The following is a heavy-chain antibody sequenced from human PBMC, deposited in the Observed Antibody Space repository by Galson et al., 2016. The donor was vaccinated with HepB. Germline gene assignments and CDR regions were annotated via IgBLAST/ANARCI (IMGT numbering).Heavy chain of an antibody. D-gene: IGHD3-3*01. CDR2: INHSGNT. CDR3: ARGTYYDSATRFDP. Sequence: LSLTCAVFGGTFNGYYWTWIRQPPGKGLEWIGEINHSGNTNYDPSLKSRVNLSVDMSKKQFTLELTSVTVADTAIYYCARGTYYDSATRFDPWGQGTLVTVAS. J-gene: IGHJ5*02. CDR1: GGTFNGYY. V-gene: IGHV4-34*01.